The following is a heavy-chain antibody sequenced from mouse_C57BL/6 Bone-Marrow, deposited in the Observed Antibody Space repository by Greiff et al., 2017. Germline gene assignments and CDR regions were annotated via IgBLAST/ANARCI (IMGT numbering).Heavy chain of an antibody. CDR3: ARQRGLRGGYSMDY. D-gene: IGHD2-4*01. CDR2: ISNGGGST. CDR1: GFTFSDYY. Sequence: DVMLVESGGGLVQPGGSLKLSCAASGFTFSDYYMYWVRQTPEKRLEWVAYISNGGGSTYYPDTVKGRFTISRDNSKNTLYLQMSRLKSEDTAVYYCARQRGLRGGYSMDYWGQGTSVTVSS. V-gene: IGHV5-12*01. J-gene: IGHJ4*01.